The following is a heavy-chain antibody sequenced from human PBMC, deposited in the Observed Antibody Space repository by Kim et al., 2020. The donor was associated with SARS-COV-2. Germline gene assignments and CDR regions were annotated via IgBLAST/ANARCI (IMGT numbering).Heavy chain of an antibody. CDR3: ARETPAKSGSGDYYYGMDV. V-gene: IGHV3-13*04. Sequence: GGSLRLSCAASGFTFSSYDMHWVRQATGKGLEWVSAIGTAGDTYYPGSVKGRFTISRENAKNSLYLQMNSLRAGDTAVYYCARETPAKSGSGDYYYGMDVWGQGTTVTVSS. CDR2: IGTAGDT. CDR1: GFTFSSYD. D-gene: IGHD3-10*01. J-gene: IGHJ6*02.